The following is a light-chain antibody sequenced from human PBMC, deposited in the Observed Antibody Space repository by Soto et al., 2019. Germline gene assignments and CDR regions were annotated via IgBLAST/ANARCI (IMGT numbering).Light chain of an antibody. CDR2: DAS. CDR3: QQRGNWPVT. V-gene: IGKV3-11*01. Sequence: EIVLTQSPATLSLSPGERATLSCRASQSVSSYFAWYQQKPGQAPRLLIYDASNRATGIPARFSGSGSGTEFALTIGSLEPDDFAVYYCQQRGNWPVTFGQGIRVDIK. CDR1: QSVSSY. J-gene: IGKJ1*01.